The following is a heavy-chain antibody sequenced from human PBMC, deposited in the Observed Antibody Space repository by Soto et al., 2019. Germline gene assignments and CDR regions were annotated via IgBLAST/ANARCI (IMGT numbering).Heavy chain of an antibody. D-gene: IGHD2-21*01. Sequence: QVQLVQSGAEVKKPGTSVKVSCKASGYTFPSYGISWVRQAPGQGLEWMGWISAYNVNTNYAQKLKGRVAMTTDTYTSTAYMELRSLRSDDTAVYYCARDLHCDPYYWGQGTLVTVSS. CDR2: ISAYNVNT. CDR1: GYTFPSYG. V-gene: IGHV1-18*01. J-gene: IGHJ4*02. CDR3: ARDLHCDPYY.